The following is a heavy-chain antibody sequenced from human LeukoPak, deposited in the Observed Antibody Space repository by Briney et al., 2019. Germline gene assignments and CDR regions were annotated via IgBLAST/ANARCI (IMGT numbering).Heavy chain of an antibody. Sequence: PGGSLRLSCAASGFTLSSYGMHWVRQAPGKGLEWVAVISYDGSNKYYADSVKGRFTISRDNSKNTLYLQMNSLRAEDTAVYYCAKELYYDFWSGYYPYYYYYGMDVWGQGTTVTVSS. D-gene: IGHD3-3*01. CDR1: GFTLSSYG. V-gene: IGHV3-30*18. J-gene: IGHJ6*02. CDR2: ISYDGSNK. CDR3: AKELYYDFWSGYYPYYYYYGMDV.